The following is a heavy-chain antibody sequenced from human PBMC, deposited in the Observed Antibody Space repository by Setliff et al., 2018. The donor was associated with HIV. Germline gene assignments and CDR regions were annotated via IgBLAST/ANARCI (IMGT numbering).Heavy chain of an antibody. V-gene: IGHV1-18*01. J-gene: IGHJ3*02. D-gene: IGHD2-2*01. CDR1: GYTFTSYG. CDR3: ATQRDIVMVPGQGGFDI. CDR2: ISAYNGNT. Sequence: RASVKVSCKASGYTFTSYGISWVRQAPGQGLEWMGWISAYNGNTNYAQKLQGRVIMTTDTSTSTAYMELRSLRSDDTAMYYCATQRDIVMVPGQGGFDIWAQGTMVTVSS.